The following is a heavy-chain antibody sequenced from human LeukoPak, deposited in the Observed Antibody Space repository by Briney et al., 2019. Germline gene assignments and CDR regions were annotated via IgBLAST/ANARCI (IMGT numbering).Heavy chain of an antibody. CDR3: ARSKNYYDSSGYDRYYYYGMDV. D-gene: IGHD3-22*01. V-gene: IGHV1-69*13. CDR2: IIPIFGTA. CDR1: GGTFSSYA. J-gene: IGHJ6*02. Sequence: SVKVSCKASGGTFSSYAISWVRQAPGQGLEWMGGIIPIFGTANYAQKFQGRVTITADESTSTAYMELSSLRSEDTAVYHCARSKNYYDSSGYDRYYYYGMDVWGQGTTVTVSS.